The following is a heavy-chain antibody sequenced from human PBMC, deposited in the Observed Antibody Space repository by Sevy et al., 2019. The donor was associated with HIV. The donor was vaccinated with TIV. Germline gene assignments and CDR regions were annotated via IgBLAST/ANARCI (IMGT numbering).Heavy chain of an antibody. CDR3: AGEYSSSSPTYYYGMDV. J-gene: IGHJ6*02. CDR2: IIPIFGTA. CDR1: GGTFSSYA. V-gene: IGHV1-69*13. D-gene: IGHD6-6*01. Sequence: ASVKVSCKASGGTFSSYAISWVRQAPGQGLEWMGGIIPIFGTANYAQKFQGRVTITADASTSTAYMELSSLRSGDTAVYYCAGEYSSSSPTYYYGMDVWGQGTTVTVSS.